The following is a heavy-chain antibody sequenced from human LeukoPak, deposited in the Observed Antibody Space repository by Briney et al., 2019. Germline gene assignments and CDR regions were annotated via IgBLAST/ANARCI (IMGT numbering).Heavy chain of an antibody. Sequence: ASVKVSCKASGYTFTGYYMHWVRQAPGQGLEWMGWINPNSGGTNYAQKFQGRVTMTRDTSISTAYMELSRLRSDDTAVYYCARIVKRYCSSTSCSDYWGQGTLVTVSS. V-gene: IGHV1-2*02. CDR3: ARIVKRYCSSTSCSDY. CDR1: GYTFTGYY. J-gene: IGHJ4*02. D-gene: IGHD2-2*01. CDR2: INPNSGGT.